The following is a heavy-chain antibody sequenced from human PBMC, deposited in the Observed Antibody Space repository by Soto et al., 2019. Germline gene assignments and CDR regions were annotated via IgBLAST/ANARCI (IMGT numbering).Heavy chain of an antibody. CDR3: SRGRRTRVMPIDVRRGANGFDP. V-gene: IGHV1-8*01. Sequence: QVQLVQSGAEVKKPGASVRVSCKASGYTFTTYDTNSVRQAAGQGLEWMGWMSPDSGTTGYAQKFQGRVTMTRDTAIATVYLELTRLKSEHTAGYYCSRGRRTRVMPIDVRRGANGFDPWGQGTLVSVSS. CDR2: MSPDSGTT. D-gene: IGHD3-10*02. CDR1: GYTFTTYD. J-gene: IGHJ5*02.